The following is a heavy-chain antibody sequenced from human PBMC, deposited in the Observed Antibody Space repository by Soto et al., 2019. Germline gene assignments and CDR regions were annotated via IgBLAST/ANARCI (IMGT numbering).Heavy chain of an antibody. CDR2: INGDGTKI. CDR3: ARDAFVYSYGYGA. Sequence: EVQLLQSGGGFVQPGGSLRLSCAASGFTFGSYWMHWVRQAPGKGLMWVSHINGDGTKISYADSVKGRFTISRDNANSTLYLEMTSLAVDDTAGYFCARDAFVYSYGYGAWGQGTRVTVCS. V-gene: IGHV3-74*01. D-gene: IGHD5-18*01. CDR1: GFTFGSYW. J-gene: IGHJ4*02.